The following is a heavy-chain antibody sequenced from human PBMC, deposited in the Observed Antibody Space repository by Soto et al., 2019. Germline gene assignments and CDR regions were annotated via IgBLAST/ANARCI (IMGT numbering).Heavy chain of an antibody. CDR1: GGSISSYY. CDR2: IYYSGST. D-gene: IGHD7-27*01. Sequence: SETLSLTCTVSGGSISSYYWSWIRQPPGKGLEWIGYIYYSGSTNYNPSLKSRVTISVDTSKNQFSLKLSSVTAADTAVYYCARRPTGDAHFDYWGQGTLVTVSS. V-gene: IGHV4-59*08. J-gene: IGHJ4*02. CDR3: ARRPTGDAHFDY.